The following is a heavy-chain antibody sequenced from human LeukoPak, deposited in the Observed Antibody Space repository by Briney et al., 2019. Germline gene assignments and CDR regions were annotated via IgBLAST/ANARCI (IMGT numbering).Heavy chain of an antibody. J-gene: IGHJ5*02. V-gene: IGHV1-69*05. CDR2: IIPIFGTA. CDR3: ARVLSVPLLPHCSSTSCYRWFDP. D-gene: IGHD2-2*02. Sequence: SVKVSCKASGGTFSSYAISWVRQAPGQGLEWMGGIIPIFGTANYAQKLQGRVTMTTDTSTSTAYMELRSLRSDDTAVYYCARVLSVPLLPHCSSTSCYRWFDPWGQGTLVTVSS. CDR1: GGTFSSYA.